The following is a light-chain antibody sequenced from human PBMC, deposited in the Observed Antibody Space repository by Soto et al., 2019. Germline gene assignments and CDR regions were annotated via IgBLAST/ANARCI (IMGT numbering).Light chain of an antibody. CDR1: SSDVGGYKY. CDR3: SSYTSSGTYV. V-gene: IGLV2-14*01. J-gene: IGLJ1*01. CDR2: DVS. Sequence: QYALTQPACVSGSPGQSITISCTGTSSDVGGYKYVSWYQQHPGKAPKLMSYDVSNRPSGVSNRFSGSKSGNTASLTISGLQAEDEADYYCSSYTSSGTYVFGAGTKVTVL.